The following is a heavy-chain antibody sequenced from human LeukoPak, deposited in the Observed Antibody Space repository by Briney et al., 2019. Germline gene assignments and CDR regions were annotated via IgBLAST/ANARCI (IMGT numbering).Heavy chain of an antibody. D-gene: IGHD3-22*01. CDR1: GGTFSSYA. V-gene: IGHV1-69*04. Sequence: SVKVSCKASGGTFSSYAISWVRQAPGQGLEWMGRIILIFGIANYAQKFQGRVTITADKSTSTAYMELSSLRSEDTAVFYCAREEGDYYDSSGYYLDYWGQGTLVTVSS. CDR2: IILIFGIA. CDR3: AREEGDYYDSSGYYLDY. J-gene: IGHJ4*02.